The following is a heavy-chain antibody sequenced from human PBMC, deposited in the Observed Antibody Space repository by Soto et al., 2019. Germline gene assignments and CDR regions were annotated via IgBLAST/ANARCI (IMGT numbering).Heavy chain of an antibody. CDR3: AKMPSTLRADYYYYYMDV. Sequence: QVQLVESGGGVVQPGGSLRLSCAASGFTFSGYGMHWVRQAPGKGLGWVAVISYDGTNKYYADSVKGRFTISRDDSKNTLYLQMNSLRAEDTAVYYCAKMPSTLRADYYYYYMDVWGKGTTVTVS. D-gene: IGHD2-2*01. CDR2: ISYDGTNK. CDR1: GFTFSGYG. V-gene: IGHV3-30*18. J-gene: IGHJ6*03.